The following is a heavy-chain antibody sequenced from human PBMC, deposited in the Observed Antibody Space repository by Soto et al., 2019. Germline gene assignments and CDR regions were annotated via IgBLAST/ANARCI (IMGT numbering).Heavy chain of an antibody. CDR2: INAGNGDT. V-gene: IGHV1-3*01. J-gene: IGHJ4*02. Sequence: ASVKVSCKASRYSFTTYALHWVRQAPGQRLEWMGWINAGNGDTKYSEKSQGRVTITRDTSANTAYMELSSLRSEDTSVYYCARDPGTGAALRAYHFDYWGQGTMVTVYS. CDR1: RYSFTTYA. CDR3: ARDPGTGAALRAYHFDY. D-gene: IGHD1-1*01.